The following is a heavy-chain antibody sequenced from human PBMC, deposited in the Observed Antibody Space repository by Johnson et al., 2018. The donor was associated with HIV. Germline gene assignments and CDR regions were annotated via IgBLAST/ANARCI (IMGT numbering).Heavy chain of an antibody. Sequence: MLLVESGGGLVQPGGSLRLSCAASGFTFSSYWMSWVRQATGKGLEGVANIKQEGSEKEYVDYVKGRFTISRDNANNSLYLQMNSLRAEDTAVYYWARDCIYGSNDSFDIWGQGTLGTVSS. CDR2: IKQEGSEK. D-gene: IGHD3-10*01. CDR3: ARDCIYGSNDSFDI. V-gene: IGHV3-7*01. CDR1: GFTFSSYW. J-gene: IGHJ3*02.